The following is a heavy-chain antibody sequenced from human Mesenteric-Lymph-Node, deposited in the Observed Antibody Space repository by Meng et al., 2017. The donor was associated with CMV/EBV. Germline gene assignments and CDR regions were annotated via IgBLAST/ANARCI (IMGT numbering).Heavy chain of an antibody. CDR3: GNFDY. CDR1: GFSFRGRN. D-gene: IGHD2-21*01. Sequence: PGTSLRISCVTFGFSFRGRNLHWVRQAPGRGLEWVALIYHDGVVKYYADSVKGRFTISRDNSRSTLYLQMNSLRAEDTAVYYCGNFDYWGQGTLVTVSS. V-gene: IGHV3-33*01. J-gene: IGHJ4*02. CDR2: IYHDGVVK.